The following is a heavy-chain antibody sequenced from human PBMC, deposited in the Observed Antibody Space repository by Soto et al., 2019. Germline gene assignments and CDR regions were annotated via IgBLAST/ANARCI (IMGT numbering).Heavy chain of an antibody. Sequence: PSETLSLTCTVSGGSISSSSYSWGWIRQPPGKGLEWIGNIHYRGVTYYNASLKSRVTISVDTSKNQFSLKLSSVTAADSAVYSCARGIGYYFDSWGQGTLVTVSS. CDR3: ARGIGYYFDS. CDR2: IHYRGVT. CDR1: GGSISSSSYS. J-gene: IGHJ4*02. D-gene: IGHD5-12*01. V-gene: IGHV4-39*01.